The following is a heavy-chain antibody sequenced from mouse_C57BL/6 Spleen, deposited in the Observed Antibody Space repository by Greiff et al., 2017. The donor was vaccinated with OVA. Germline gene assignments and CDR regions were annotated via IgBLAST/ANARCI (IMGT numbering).Heavy chain of an antibody. CDR1: GYTFTSYW. D-gene: IGHD2-3*01. CDR3: ARDDGYYLYYFDY. V-gene: IGHV1-55*01. Sequence: VQLQQPGAGLVKPGASVKMSCKASGYTFTSYWITWVKQRPGQGLEWIGDIYPGSGSTNYNEKFKSKATLTVDTSSSTAYMQLSSLTSEDSAVYYCARDDGYYLYYFDYWGQGTTLTVSS. CDR2: IYPGSGST. J-gene: IGHJ2*01.